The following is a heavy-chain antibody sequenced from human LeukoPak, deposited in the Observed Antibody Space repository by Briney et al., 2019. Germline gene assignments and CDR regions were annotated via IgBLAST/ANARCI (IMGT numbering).Heavy chain of an antibody. CDR3: APRGRDSSGYLDDY. V-gene: IGHV4-39*07. CDR2: IFYSGST. D-gene: IGHD3-22*01. Sequence: SETLSLTCTVSGGSISSSSYFWGWIRQPPGKGLEWIGSIFYSGSTYYNPSLKSRVTISVDTSKNQFSLKLSSVTAADTAVYYCAPRGRDSSGYLDDYWGQGTLVTVSS. CDR1: GGSISSSSYF. J-gene: IGHJ4*02.